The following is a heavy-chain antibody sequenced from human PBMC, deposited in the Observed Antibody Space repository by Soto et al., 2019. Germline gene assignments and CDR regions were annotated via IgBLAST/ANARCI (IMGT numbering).Heavy chain of an antibody. CDR3: ARDQVPAALLAWFDP. CDR2: IYYSGST. J-gene: IGHJ5*02. CDR1: GGSISSYY. D-gene: IGHD2-2*01. Sequence: PSETLSLTCTVSGGSISSYYWSWIRQPPGKGLEWIGYIYYSGSTNYNPSLKSRVTISVDTSKNQFSLKLSSVTAADTAVYYCARDQVPAALLAWFDPCGQGTLVTVS. V-gene: IGHV4-59*01.